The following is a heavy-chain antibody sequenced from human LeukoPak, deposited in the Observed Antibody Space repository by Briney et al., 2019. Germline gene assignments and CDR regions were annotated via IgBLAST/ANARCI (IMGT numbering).Heavy chain of an antibody. CDR1: GFTFSSYG. D-gene: IGHD6-13*01. J-gene: IGHJ4*02. CDR2: ISYDGSNK. V-gene: IGHV3-30*03. Sequence: GRSLRLSCAASGFTFSSYGMHWVRQAPGKGLEWVAVISYDGSNKYYADSVKGRFTISRDNAKNSLYLQMNSLRAEDTAVYYCAREKSTYSSSWYVFDYWGQGTLVTVSS. CDR3: AREKSTYSSSWYVFDY.